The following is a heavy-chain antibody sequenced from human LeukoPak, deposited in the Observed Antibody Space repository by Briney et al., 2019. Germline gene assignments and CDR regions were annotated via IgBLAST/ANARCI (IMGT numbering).Heavy chain of an antibody. Sequence: GGSLRLSCAASGFIFSNYEMNWVRQAPGKGLEWVSYISISASTIYYADSVKGRFTISRDNAKNSLFLQMNSLRAEDTAVYYCVRDWGTWNYLNWGQGTLVTVSS. CDR3: VRDWGTWNYLN. D-gene: IGHD1-7*01. CDR2: ISISASTI. V-gene: IGHV3-48*03. J-gene: IGHJ4*02. CDR1: GFIFSNYE.